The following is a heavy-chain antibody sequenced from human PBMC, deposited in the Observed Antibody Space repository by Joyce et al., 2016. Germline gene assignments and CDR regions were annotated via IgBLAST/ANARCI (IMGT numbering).Heavy chain of an antibody. J-gene: IGHJ4*02. D-gene: IGHD1-1*01. V-gene: IGHV1-2*02. CDR3: TRDAISVNENAPFDF. CDR1: GYTFIDHY. CDR2: INPNSGGA. Sequence: QVQLIQSGAEVKKPGASVTVSCKASGYTFIDHYVHWVRQAPGQWVAWMGGINPNSGGAVYAQKFQDRVTLTRVTSINTAYMQLRSLTSDDTAIYYCTRDAISVNENAPFDFWGQGTLVTVSS.